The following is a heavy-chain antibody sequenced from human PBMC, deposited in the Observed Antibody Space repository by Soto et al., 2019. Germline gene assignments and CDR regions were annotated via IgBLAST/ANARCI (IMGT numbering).Heavy chain of an antibody. CDR3: ARVGKYCSGGSCYSVYFDY. CDR2: IHYSGST. V-gene: IGHV4-59*01. CDR1: GGSISSYY. D-gene: IGHD2-15*01. J-gene: IGHJ4*02. Sequence: PSETLSLTCTVSGGSISSYYWSWIRQPPGKGLEWIGYIHYSGSTNYNPSLKSRVTISVDTSKNQFSLKLSSVTAADTAVYYCARVGKYCSGGSCYSVYFDYWGQGTLVTVSS.